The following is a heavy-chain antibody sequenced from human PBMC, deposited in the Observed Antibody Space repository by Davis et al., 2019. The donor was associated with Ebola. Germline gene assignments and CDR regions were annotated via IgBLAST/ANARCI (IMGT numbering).Heavy chain of an antibody. V-gene: IGHV4-34*01. CDR1: GGSFSGYY. J-gene: IGHJ3*02. Sequence: MPSGSLRLSCAVYGGSFSGYYLSWIRQPPGKGLEWIGEINHSGSTNYTPSLKSRVTISVDTSKNQFSLKLSSVTAADTAVYYCARGSNRNIVVVVAATLADAFDIWGQGTMVTVSS. D-gene: IGHD2-15*01. CDR2: INHSGST. CDR3: ARGSNRNIVVVVAATLADAFDI.